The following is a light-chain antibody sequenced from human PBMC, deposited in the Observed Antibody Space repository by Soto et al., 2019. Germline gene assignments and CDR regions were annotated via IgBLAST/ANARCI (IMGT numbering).Light chain of an antibody. CDR2: DVS. J-gene: IGLJ1*01. CDR3: SSYTSSDTYV. Sequence: QSVLTQPASVSGSPGQSITISCTGTSSDAGNYNYVSWHQHHPGKAPKLMINDVSNRPSGVSSRFSGSKSGNTASLTISGLQAEDEADYYCSSYTSSDTYVFGTGTKVTVL. V-gene: IGLV2-14*03. CDR1: SSDAGNYNY.